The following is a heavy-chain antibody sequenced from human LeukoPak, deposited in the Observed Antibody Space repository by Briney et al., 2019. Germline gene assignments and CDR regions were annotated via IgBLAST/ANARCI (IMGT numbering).Heavy chain of an antibody. CDR1: GFTFDDYA. V-gene: IGHV3-9*01. CDR3: AKVSGIAAAGSIDY. J-gene: IGHJ4*02. CDR2: ISWNSGSI. Sequence: GGSLRLSCAASGFTFDDYAMHWVRQAPGKGLEWVSGISWNSGSIGYADSVKGRFTISRDNAKNSLYLQMNSLRAEDTALYYCAKVSGIAAAGSIDYWGQGTLVTVSS. D-gene: IGHD6-13*01.